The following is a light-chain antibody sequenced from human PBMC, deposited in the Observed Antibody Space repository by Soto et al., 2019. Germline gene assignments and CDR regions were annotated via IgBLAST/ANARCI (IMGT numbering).Light chain of an antibody. CDR1: QDIGTW. CDR3: QQGKSFPLT. CDR2: AAS. V-gene: IGKV1-12*01. J-gene: IGKJ3*01. Sequence: DIQMTQSPSSVSASVGERVTITCRASQDIGTWLVWYQRKPGIAPKILIYAASSLQSGVPSMFSGSGSGTDFTLTISSLQPEDSASYYCQQGKSFPLTFGPGTRVHIK.